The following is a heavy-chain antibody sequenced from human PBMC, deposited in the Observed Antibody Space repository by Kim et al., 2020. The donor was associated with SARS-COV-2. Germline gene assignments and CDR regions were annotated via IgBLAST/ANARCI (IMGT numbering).Heavy chain of an antibody. CDR1: GGSISSSSYY. Sequence: SETLSLTCTVSGGSISSSSYYWGWIRQPPGKGLEWIGSIYYSGSTYYNPSLKSRVTISVDTSKNQFSLKLSSVTAADTAVYYCAAPTKEYYDYVWGSYSIDYWGQGTLVTVSS. V-gene: IGHV4-39*01. CDR2: IYYSGST. CDR3: AAPTKEYYDYVWGSYSIDY. D-gene: IGHD3-16*01. J-gene: IGHJ4*02.